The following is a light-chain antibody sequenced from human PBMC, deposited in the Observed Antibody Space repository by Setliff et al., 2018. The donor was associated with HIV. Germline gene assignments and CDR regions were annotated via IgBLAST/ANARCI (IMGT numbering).Light chain of an antibody. J-gene: IGLJ1*01. CDR2: EVS. V-gene: IGLV2-14*01. CDR1: SSDVGGYNY. Sequence: QSVLTQPASVSGSPGQSITISCTGTSSDVGGYNYVSWYQQHPGKAPKLIIYEVSNRPSGISNRFSGSKSGNTASLTISGLQPADEADYYCSSYTIRNTLLFGAGTKGTVL. CDR3: SSYTIRNTLL.